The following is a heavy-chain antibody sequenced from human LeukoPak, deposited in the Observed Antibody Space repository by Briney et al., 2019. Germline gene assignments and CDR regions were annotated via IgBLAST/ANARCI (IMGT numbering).Heavy chain of an antibody. V-gene: IGHV3-33*06. D-gene: IGHD3-22*01. CDR3: AKDYYDSSGYYDNYGMDV. J-gene: IGHJ6*02. CDR2: IWYDGSNK. CDR1: GFPLHRYG. Sequence: GRSLRLLRAASGFPLHRYGKHWVPQAPGKGLEHVAVIWYDGSNKYYADYVKGRFTISRDNSKNTLYLQMNSLRAEDTAVYYCAKDYYDSSGYYDNYGMDVWGQGTTVTVSS.